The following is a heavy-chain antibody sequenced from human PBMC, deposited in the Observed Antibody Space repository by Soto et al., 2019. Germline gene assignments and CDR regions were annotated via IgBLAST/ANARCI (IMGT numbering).Heavy chain of an antibody. CDR1: GYTFTSYG. J-gene: IGHJ6*03. V-gene: IGHV1-18*01. CDR2: ISAYNGNT. CDR3: ARTPQGAGYSGYDYVNYYYYMDV. Sequence: ASVKVSCKASGYTFTSYGISWVRQAPGQGLEWMGWISAYNGNTNYAQKLQGRVTMTTDTSTSTAYMELRSLRSDDTAVYYCARTPQGAGYSGYDYVNYYYYMDVWGKGTTVTVS. D-gene: IGHD5-12*01.